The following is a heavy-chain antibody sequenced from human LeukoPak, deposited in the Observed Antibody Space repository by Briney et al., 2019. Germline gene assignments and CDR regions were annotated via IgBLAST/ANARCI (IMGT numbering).Heavy chain of an antibody. V-gene: IGHV4-59*08. CDR3: ARLTDGSYSDY. J-gene: IGHJ4*02. Sequence: SETLSLTCTVSGGSISSYYWSWIRQPPGKGLEWIGYIYCSGSTNYNPSLKSRVTISVDTSKNQFSLKLSSVTAADTAVYYCARLTDGSYSDYWGQGTLVTVSS. CDR1: GGSISSYY. D-gene: IGHD1-26*01. CDR2: IYCSGST.